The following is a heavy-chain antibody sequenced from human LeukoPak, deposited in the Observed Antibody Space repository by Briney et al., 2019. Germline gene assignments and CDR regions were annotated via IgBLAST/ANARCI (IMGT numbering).Heavy chain of an antibody. Sequence: GGSLRLSCAASGFTFSSYAMSWVRQAPGKGLEWVSAISGSGGSTYYADSVKGRFTISRDNSKNTLYLQMNSLRAEDAAVYYCAKDLRWELYFDYWGQGTLVTVSS. CDR2: ISGSGGST. V-gene: IGHV3-23*01. J-gene: IGHJ4*02. CDR3: AKDLRWELYFDY. D-gene: IGHD1-26*01. CDR1: GFTFSSYA.